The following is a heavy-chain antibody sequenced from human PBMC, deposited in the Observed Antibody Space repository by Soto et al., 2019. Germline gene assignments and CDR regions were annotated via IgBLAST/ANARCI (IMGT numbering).Heavy chain of an antibody. CDR3: ARGVFDTSGYYYFDY. D-gene: IGHD5-12*01. J-gene: IGHJ4*02. CDR1: GYTFTAYG. Sequence: AASVKVSCKASGYTFTAYGLSWVRQAPGQGLEWMGWISAYNYNTNYAQKFQDRVSMTTDTSASTAYMELRSLRSDDTAVYYCARGVFDTSGYYYFDYWGQGTLVTVSS. V-gene: IGHV1-18*01. CDR2: ISAYNYNT.